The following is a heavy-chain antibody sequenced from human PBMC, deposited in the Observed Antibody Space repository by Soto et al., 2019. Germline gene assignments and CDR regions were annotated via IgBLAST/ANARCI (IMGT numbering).Heavy chain of an antibody. CDR1: GFTFSSYS. CDR3: ATDVLRFLESSYYYYGMDV. CDR2: ISSSSSTI. D-gene: IGHD3-3*01. V-gene: IGHV3-48*02. Sequence: EVQLVESGGGLVQPGGSLRLSCAASGFTFSSYSMNWVRQVPGKGLEWVSYISSSSSTIYYADSVKGRFTISRDNAKNSLYLQMNSLRDEDTAVYYCATDVLRFLESSYYYYGMDVWGQGTTVTVSS. J-gene: IGHJ6*02.